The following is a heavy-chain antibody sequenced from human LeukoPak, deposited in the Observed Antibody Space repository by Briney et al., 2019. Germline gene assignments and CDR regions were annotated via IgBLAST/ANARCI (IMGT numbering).Heavy chain of an antibody. CDR2: IRYDGSNK. Sequence: GGSLRLSCAASGFTFSSYGMHWVRQAPGKGLEWVAFIRYDGSNKYYADSVKGRFTISRDNSKNTLYLQMNSLRAEDTAVYYCAKSYDSSGYYYLFDYWGQGTLVTVSS. V-gene: IGHV3-30*02. J-gene: IGHJ4*02. D-gene: IGHD3-22*01. CDR3: AKSYDSSGYYYLFDY. CDR1: GFTFSSYG.